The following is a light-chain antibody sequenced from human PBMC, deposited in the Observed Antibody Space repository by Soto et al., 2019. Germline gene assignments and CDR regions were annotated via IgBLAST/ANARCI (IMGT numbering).Light chain of an antibody. CDR1: SGTFASYY. V-gene: IGLV6-57*04. Sequence: LTQPHSVSESPGKTATISCTRSSGTFASYYVQWYQQRPGSAPTTLIYEDNRRPSGVPDRFSGSIDSSSNSASLTISGLKTEDEGDYYCQSYDSSTQVFGGGTKLTVL. J-gene: IGLJ3*02. CDR3: QSYDSSTQV. CDR2: EDN.